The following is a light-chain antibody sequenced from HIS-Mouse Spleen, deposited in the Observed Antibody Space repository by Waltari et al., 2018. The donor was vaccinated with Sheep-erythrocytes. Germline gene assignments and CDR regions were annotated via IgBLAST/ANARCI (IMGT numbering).Light chain of an antibody. CDR1: SSDVGGYNY. CDR2: DVS. Sequence: QSALTQPRSVSGSPGQSVTISCTGTSSDVGGYNYVSWYQQHPGKAPKLMIYDVSKRPSGIPGRFSGSNSGNTATLTISGTQAMDEADYYCQAWDSSTAWVFGGGTKLTVL. J-gene: IGLJ3*02. CDR3: QAWDSSTAWV. V-gene: IGLV2-11*01.